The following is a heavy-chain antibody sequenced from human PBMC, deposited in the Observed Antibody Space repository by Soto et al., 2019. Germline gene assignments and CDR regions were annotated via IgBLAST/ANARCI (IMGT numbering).Heavy chain of an antibody. Sequence: SETLSLTCAVYGGSFSGHHWSWIRQPPGKGLEWIGEIDHSGSTKYNPSLESRITISVDTSKNQFSLKLYSVTAADTAVYYCARFSGSYLDDAFDIWGQGTMVTVSS. J-gene: IGHJ3*02. CDR1: GGSFSGHH. CDR2: IDHSGST. V-gene: IGHV4-34*01. D-gene: IGHD1-26*01. CDR3: ARFSGSYLDDAFDI.